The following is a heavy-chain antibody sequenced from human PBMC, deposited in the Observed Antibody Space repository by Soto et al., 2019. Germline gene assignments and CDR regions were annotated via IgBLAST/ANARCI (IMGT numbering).Heavy chain of an antibody. V-gene: IGHV3-23*01. CDR1: GFTFSSYA. Sequence: EVQLLESGGGLVQPGGSLRLSCAASGFTFSSYAMSWVRQAPGKGLEWVSAISGSGGSTYYADSVKGRFTISRDNSKNTLYLQMNSLRAEDTAVYYCAKAIRFLEWLFYYFDYWGQGTLVTVSS. J-gene: IGHJ4*02. D-gene: IGHD3-3*01. CDR2: ISGSGGST. CDR3: AKAIRFLEWLFYYFDY.